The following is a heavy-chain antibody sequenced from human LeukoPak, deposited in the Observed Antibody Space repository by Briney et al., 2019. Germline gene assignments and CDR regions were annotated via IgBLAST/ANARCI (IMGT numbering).Heavy chain of an antibody. Sequence: SVKVSCKASGGTFSSYAISWVRQAPRQGLEWMGGIIPIFGTANYAQKFQGRVTITTDESTSTAYMELSSLRSEDTAVYYCASQLVGYYYYGMDVWGQGTTVTVSS. J-gene: IGHJ6*02. D-gene: IGHD6-13*01. CDR2: IIPIFGTA. CDR1: GGTFSSYA. CDR3: ASQLVGYYYYGMDV. V-gene: IGHV1-69*05.